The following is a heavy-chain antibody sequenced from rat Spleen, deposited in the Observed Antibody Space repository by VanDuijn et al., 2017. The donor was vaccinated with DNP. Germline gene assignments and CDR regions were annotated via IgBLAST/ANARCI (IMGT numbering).Heavy chain of an antibody. J-gene: IGHJ3*01. CDR1: GYSITSNY. CDR3: TEGGGFAY. V-gene: IGHV3-1*01. D-gene: IGHD1-11*01. Sequence: EVQLQESGPGLVKPSQSLSLTCSVTGYSITSNYWAWIRKFPGSKMEWMGYISYSGGTRYNPSLKSRISITRDTSRNQFFLQVNSVTTEDTATYYCTEGGGFAYWGQGTLVTVSS. CDR2: ISYSGGT.